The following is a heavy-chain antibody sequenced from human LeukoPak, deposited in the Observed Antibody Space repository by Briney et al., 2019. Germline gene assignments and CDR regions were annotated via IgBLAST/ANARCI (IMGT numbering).Heavy chain of an antibody. D-gene: IGHD4-11*01. CDR1: GGTFSSYA. CDR2: IIPIFGTA. V-gene: IGHV1-69*13. J-gene: IGHJ4*02. CDR3: ARGRWDYTVTTLYYFDS. Sequence: ASVKVSCKASGGTFSSYAISWVRQAPGQGLEWMGGIIPIFGTANYAQKFQGRVTITADESTSTAYMELSSLRSEDTAVYYCARGRWDYTVTTLYYFDSWGQGTLVTVSS.